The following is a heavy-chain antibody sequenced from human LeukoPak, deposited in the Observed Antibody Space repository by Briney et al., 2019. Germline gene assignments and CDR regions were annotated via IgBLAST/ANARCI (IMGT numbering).Heavy chain of an antibody. D-gene: IGHD3-3*01. J-gene: IGHJ4*02. CDR3: ARERGYDFWSGSRVLFDY. CDR2: TTSSSTYI. CDR1: GFTFSNYN. V-gene: IGHV3-21*01. Sequence: PGGSLRLSCAASGFTFSNYNMNWVRQAPGKGLEWVSSTTSSSTYIYYADSVKGRFTISRDNAKNSLYLQMNSLRAEDTAVYYCARERGYDFWSGSRVLFDYWGQGTLVTVSS.